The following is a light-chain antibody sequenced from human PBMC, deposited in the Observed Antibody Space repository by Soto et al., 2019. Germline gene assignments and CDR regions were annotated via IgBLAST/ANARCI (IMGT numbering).Light chain of an antibody. CDR1: SSNIGSNA. V-gene: IGLV1-44*01. J-gene: IGLJ1*01. Sequence: QSVLTQPPSASRTPGQRVTISCSGSSSNIGSNAVNWYQQFPGTAPKLLIYTDNQRPSGVPDRFSGSKSGTSASLAISGLQSEDEAHYFCAAWDGSLNAYVFGTGTKLTLL. CDR3: AAWDGSLNAYV. CDR2: TDN.